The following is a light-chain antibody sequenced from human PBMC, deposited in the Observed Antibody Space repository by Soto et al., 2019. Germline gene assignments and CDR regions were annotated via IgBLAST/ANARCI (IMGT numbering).Light chain of an antibody. CDR1: SSDVGGYDY. J-gene: IGLJ2*01. V-gene: IGLV2-11*01. CDR3: CSFAASNTLV. Sequence: QSALTQPRSVSGSPGQSVTISCTGSSSDVGGYDYVYWYQQHPGRATKLIIYGVSKWPSGVPDRLSGSRSGNTASLTVSGLQAEDEAESYCCSFAASNTLVFGGGPKVTVL. CDR2: GVS.